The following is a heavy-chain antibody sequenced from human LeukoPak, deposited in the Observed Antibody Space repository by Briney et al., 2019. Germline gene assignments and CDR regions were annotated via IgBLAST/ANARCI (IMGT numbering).Heavy chain of an antibody. CDR2: IIPIFGTA. D-gene: IGHD6-19*01. J-gene: IGHJ4*02. CDR3: ARHEVEQWLVPDY. Sequence: ASVKVSCKASGYTFTSYGISWVRQAPGQGLEWMGGIIPIFGTANYAQKFQGRVTITADKSTSTAYMELSSLRSEDTAVYYCARHEVEQWLVPDYWGQGTLVTVSS. V-gene: IGHV1-69*06. CDR1: GYTFTSYG.